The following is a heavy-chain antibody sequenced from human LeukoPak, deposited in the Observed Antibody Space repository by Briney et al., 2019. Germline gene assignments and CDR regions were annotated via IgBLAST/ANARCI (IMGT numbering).Heavy chain of an antibody. J-gene: IGHJ5*02. CDR3: ARGGYWFDP. CDR2: IYYSGSA. D-gene: IGHD3-16*01. CDR1: GGSISSYY. Sequence: SETLSLTCTVSGGSISSYYWSWIRQPPGKGLERIGYIYYSGSANYNPSLKSRVTISVDTSKNQFSLKLSSVTAADTAVYYCARGGYWFDPWGQGTLVTVSS. V-gene: IGHV4-59*08.